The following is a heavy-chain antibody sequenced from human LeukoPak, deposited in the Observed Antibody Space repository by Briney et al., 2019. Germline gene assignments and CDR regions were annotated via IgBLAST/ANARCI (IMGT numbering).Heavy chain of an antibody. CDR1: GFTFSSYS. Sequence: GGSLRLSCAASGFTFSSYSMNWVRQAPGKGLEWVSSISSSSSYIYYADSVKGRFTISRDNAKNSLYLQMNSLRAEDTAVYYCAKGIDYDSSGYYYYYYGMDVWGQGTTVTVSS. D-gene: IGHD3-22*01. CDR2: ISSSSSYI. CDR3: AKGIDYDSSGYYYYYYGMDV. J-gene: IGHJ6*02. V-gene: IGHV3-21*01.